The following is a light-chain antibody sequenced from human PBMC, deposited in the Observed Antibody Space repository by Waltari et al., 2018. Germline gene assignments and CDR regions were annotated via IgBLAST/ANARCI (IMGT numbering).Light chain of an antibody. Sequence: QSVLTQPPSASGTPGQRVTISCSGSSSNIGSNYVYWYQQLPGTAPKRLIYRNNQRPSGVPDRFPGSKSGTSASLAISGLRSEDEAEYYCAAWDDSLSGRVVFGGGTKLTVL. J-gene: IGLJ2*01. CDR3: AAWDDSLSGRVV. CDR1: SSNIGSNY. V-gene: IGLV1-47*01. CDR2: RNN.